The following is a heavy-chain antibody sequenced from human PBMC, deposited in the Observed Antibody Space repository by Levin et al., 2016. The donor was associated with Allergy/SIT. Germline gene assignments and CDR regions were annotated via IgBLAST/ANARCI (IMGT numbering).Heavy chain of an antibody. J-gene: IGHJ4*02. D-gene: IGHD6-19*01. Sequence: GGSLRLSCAASGFTFDDYAMHWVRQAPGKGLEWVSLISGDGGSTYYADSVKGRLTISRDNSKNSLYLQMNSLRTEDTALYYCAKDTSSGWYKAPDYWGQGTLVTVSS. CDR3: AKDTSSGWYKAPDY. CDR1: GFTFDDYA. V-gene: IGHV3-43*02. CDR2: ISGDGGST.